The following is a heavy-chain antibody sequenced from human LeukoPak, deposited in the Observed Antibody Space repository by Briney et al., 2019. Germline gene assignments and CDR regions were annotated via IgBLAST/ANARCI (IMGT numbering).Heavy chain of an antibody. CDR3: ARDPDSSADDY. V-gene: IGHV1-69*04. Sequence: SSVKVSCKASGGTFSMYAISWVRQAPGQGLEWMGRIVPFLNITNYAQKFQGRLTITADKVTRTAYMELSSLRSEDTAVYYCARDPDSSADDYWGQGTLVTVSS. CDR2: IVPFLNIT. D-gene: IGHD3-22*01. CDR1: GGTFSMYA. J-gene: IGHJ4*02.